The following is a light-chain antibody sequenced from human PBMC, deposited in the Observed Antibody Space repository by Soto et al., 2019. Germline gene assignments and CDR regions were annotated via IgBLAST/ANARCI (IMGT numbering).Light chain of an antibody. V-gene: IGKV1-5*03. J-gene: IGKJ2*02. Sequence: DIQMTQYPSTMSASVGDRVTITCRASQSIGTLLAWHQQEPGKAPKLLIYKASSLESGVPSRFNGSGSGTEFTLTISTLQPDDLATYYCQQYKSSPCTFGQGTKLELK. CDR2: KAS. CDR3: QQYKSSPCT. CDR1: QSIGTL.